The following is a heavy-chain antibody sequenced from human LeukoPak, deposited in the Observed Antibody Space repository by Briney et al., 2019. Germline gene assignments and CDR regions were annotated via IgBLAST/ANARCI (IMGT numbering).Heavy chain of an antibody. V-gene: IGHV3-66*01. D-gene: IGHD6-25*01. CDR3: ARAATYS. CDR1: GFTVSSNY. Sequence: GGYLRLSCAASGFTVSSNYMSWVRQAPGKGLEWVSVIYSAGSTYYADSVKGRFTISRDNSKNTLYLQMNSLRAEDTAVYYCARAATYSWGQGTLVTVSA. CDR2: IYSAGST. J-gene: IGHJ5*02.